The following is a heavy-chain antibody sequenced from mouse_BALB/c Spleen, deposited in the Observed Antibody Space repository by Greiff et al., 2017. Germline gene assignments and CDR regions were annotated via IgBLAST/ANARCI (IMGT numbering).Heavy chain of an antibody. Sequence: VPLQQSGAELAQPGASVQMSCKASGYTFTRYWLHWVKQRPGQGLEWIGYINPSTGYTEYNQKFTDKATLTAYTSSSTAYMPLSSLTSEDSAVYYCEAGGRVRRVPMDYWGQGTSVTGSS. CDR2: INPSTGYT. D-gene: IGHD2-14*01. J-gene: IGHJ4*01. CDR1: GYTFTRYW. CDR3: EAGGRVRRVPMDY. V-gene: IGHV1-7*01.